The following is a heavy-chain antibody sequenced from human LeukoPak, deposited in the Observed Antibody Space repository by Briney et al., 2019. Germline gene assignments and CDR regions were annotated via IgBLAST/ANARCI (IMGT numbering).Heavy chain of an antibody. Sequence: GASVKVSCKASGYTFTGYYMHWVRQAPGQGLEWMGWINPNSGGTNYAQKFQGRVTMTRDTSISTAYMELSRLRSEDTAVYYCARVATNIVATLYFDYWGQGTLVTVSS. CDR2: INPNSGGT. J-gene: IGHJ4*02. V-gene: IGHV1-2*02. CDR1: GYTFTGYY. CDR3: ARVATNIVATLYFDY. D-gene: IGHD5-12*01.